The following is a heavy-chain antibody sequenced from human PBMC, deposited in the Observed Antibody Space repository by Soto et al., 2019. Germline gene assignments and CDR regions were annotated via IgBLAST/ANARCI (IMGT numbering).Heavy chain of an antibody. J-gene: IGHJ6*02. CDR1: GLTFSSYA. D-gene: IGHD3-3*01. CDR3: AMPGITIFGVVTMYYYYGMDV. Sequence: EVQLLESGGGLVQPGGSLRLSCAASGLTFSSYAMSWVRQAPGKGLEWVSAISGSGGSTYYADSVKGRFTISRDNSKNTLYLQMNSLRAEDTAVYYCAMPGITIFGVVTMYYYYGMDVWGQGTTVTVSS. V-gene: IGHV3-23*01. CDR2: ISGSGGST.